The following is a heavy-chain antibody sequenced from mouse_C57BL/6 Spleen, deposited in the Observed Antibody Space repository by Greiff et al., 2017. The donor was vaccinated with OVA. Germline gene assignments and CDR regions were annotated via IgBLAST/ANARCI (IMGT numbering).Heavy chain of an antibody. CDR1: GYTFTSYW. V-gene: IGHV1-69*01. D-gene: IGHD1-1*01. CDR2: IDPSDSYT. CDR3: ARYYGSSLGYFDY. J-gene: IGHJ2*01. Sequence: QVQLQQPGAELVMPGASVKLSCKASGYTFTSYWMHWVKQRPRQGLEWIGEIDPSDSYTNYNQKFKGKSTLTVDKSSSTAYMQLSSLTSEDSAVYYCARYYGSSLGYFDYWGQGTTLTVSS.